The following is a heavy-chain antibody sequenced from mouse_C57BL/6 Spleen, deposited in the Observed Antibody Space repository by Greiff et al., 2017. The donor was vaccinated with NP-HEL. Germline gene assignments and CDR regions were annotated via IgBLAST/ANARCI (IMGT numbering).Heavy chain of an antibody. V-gene: IGHV1-72*01. Sequence: QVQLQQPGAELVKPGASVKLSCKASGYTFTSYWMHWVKQRPGRGLEWIGRIDPNSGGTKYNEKFKSKATLTVDKPASTAYMQLRSLTSEDSAVYYCAKGITTEVAPDYWGQGTTLTVSA. CDR3: AKGITTEVAPDY. J-gene: IGHJ2*01. D-gene: IGHD1-1*01. CDR1: GYTFTSYW. CDR2: IDPNSGGT.